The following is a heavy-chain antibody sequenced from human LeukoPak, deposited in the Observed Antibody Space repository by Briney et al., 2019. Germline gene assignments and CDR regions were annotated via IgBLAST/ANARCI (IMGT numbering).Heavy chain of an antibody. D-gene: IGHD6-19*01. CDR1: GFTFNNYR. Sequence: PGGSLRLSCAASGFTFNNYRMSWVRQAPGKGLEWVANIKEDGSEKYYVDSVKGRFTISRDNAKNSLGLQMDGLRAEDTAVYYCARDRTRAKAGTDYWGQGTLVTVSS. CDR2: IKEDGSEK. J-gene: IGHJ4*02. CDR3: ARDRTRAKAGTDY. V-gene: IGHV3-7*01.